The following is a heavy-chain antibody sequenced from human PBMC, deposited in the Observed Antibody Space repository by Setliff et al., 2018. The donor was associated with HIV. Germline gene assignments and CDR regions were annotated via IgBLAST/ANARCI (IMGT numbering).Heavy chain of an antibody. J-gene: IGHJ4*02. D-gene: IGHD2-8*01. CDR2: IYYRGST. V-gene: IGHV4-39*01. Sequence: PSETLSLTGTVAGGSISSSSYYWGWIRQPPGKGLEWIGIIYYRGSTYYNPSLKSRFTISVDTSKNQFSLKLNSVTAADTAVYYCARTEEWLRPFDDWGQGTLVTVSS. CDR1: GGSISSSSYY. CDR3: ARTEEWLRPFDD.